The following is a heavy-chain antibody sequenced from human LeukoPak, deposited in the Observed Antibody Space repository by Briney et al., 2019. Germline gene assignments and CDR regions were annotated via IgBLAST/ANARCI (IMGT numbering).Heavy chain of an antibody. J-gene: IGHJ4*02. CDR2: INHSGST. V-gene: IGHV4-34*01. CDR1: GGSFSGYY. CDR3: ARKVTIFGVVIGYYYFDY. D-gene: IGHD3-3*01. Sequence: SETLSLTCAVYGGSFSGYYWSWIRPPPGRGLEWIGEINHSGSTNYNPSLKSRVTISVDTSKNQFSLKLSSVTAAVTAVYYCARKVTIFGVVIGYYYFDYWGQGTLVTVSS.